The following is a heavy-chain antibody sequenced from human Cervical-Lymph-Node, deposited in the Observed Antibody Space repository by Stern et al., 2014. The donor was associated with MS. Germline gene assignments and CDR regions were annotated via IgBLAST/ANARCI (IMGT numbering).Heavy chain of an antibody. CDR3: ARFYSSSSFADAFDI. CDR1: GFSLTTRGVC. Sequence: VHLGESGPALVKPTQTLTLTCTFSGFSLTTRGVCVSWIRQPPGKALEWLEFIDWDDDKSYNTSLKTRLTISKDTYKNQVVLTMTNMDPVDTATYYCARFYSSSSFADAFDIWGQGTMVTVSS. CDR2: IDWDDDK. V-gene: IGHV2-70*01. D-gene: IGHD6-6*01. J-gene: IGHJ3*02.